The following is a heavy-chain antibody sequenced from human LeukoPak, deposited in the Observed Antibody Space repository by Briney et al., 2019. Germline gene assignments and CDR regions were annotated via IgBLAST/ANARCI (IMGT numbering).Heavy chain of an antibody. V-gene: IGHV1-46*01. CDR2: INPSGGST. Sequence: ASVKVSCKASGDTFTSYYMHWVRQAPGQGLEWMGIINPSGGSTSYAQKFQGRVSMSRDTSTSTVYMELSSLRSEDTAVYYCARDAMSSVTTSPHYFDYWGQGTLVTVSS. J-gene: IGHJ4*02. D-gene: IGHD4-17*01. CDR1: GDTFTSYY. CDR3: ARDAMSSVTTSPHYFDY.